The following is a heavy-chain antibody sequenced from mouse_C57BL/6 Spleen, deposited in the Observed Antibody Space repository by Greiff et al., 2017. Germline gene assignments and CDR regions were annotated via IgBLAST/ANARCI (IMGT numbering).Heavy chain of an antibody. D-gene: IGHD2-4*01. CDR2: ISDGGSYT. Sequence: EVKLVESGGGLVKPGGSLKLSCAASGFTFSSYAMSWVRQTPEKRLEWVATISDGGSYTYYPDNVKGRFTFSRANAKNNLYLQMSHLKSDDTARYYCARECDYDSAWFAYWGQGTLVTVSA. CDR1: GFTFSSYA. CDR3: ARECDYDSAWFAY. V-gene: IGHV5-4*01. J-gene: IGHJ3*01.